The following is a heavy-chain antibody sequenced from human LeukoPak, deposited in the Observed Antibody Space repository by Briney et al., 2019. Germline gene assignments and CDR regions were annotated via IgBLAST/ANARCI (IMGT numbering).Heavy chain of an antibody. CDR1: GGSISSGGYS. D-gene: IGHD3-10*01. CDR2: IYYSGST. Sequence: PSETLSLTCAVSGGSISSGGYSWSWIRQPPGKGLEWIGYIYYSGSTYYNPSLKSRVTISVDTSKNQFSLKLSSVTAADTAVYYCARHVGRIHYGSGSYRWFDPWGQGTLVTVSS. J-gene: IGHJ5*02. CDR3: ARHVGRIHYGSGSYRWFDP. V-gene: IGHV4-30-4*07.